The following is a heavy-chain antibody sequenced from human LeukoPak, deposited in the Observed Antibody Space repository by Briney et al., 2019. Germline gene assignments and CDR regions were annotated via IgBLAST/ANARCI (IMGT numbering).Heavy chain of an antibody. D-gene: IGHD6-19*01. CDR3: ARGSGWYVGYVWFDP. CDR2: INHSGST. CDR1: GGSISSDSYY. Sequence: PSETLSLTCTVSGGSISSDSYYWSWIRQPPGKGLEWIGEINHSGSTNYNPSLKSRVTISVDTSKNQFSLKLSSVTAADTAVYYCARGSGWYVGYVWFDPWGQGTLVTVSS. V-gene: IGHV4-39*07. J-gene: IGHJ5*02.